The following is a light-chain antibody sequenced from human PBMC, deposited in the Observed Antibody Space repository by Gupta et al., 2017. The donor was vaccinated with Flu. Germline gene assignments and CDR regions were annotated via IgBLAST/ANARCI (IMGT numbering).Light chain of an antibody. CDR2: EVS. V-gene: IGLV2-14*01. CDR3: GSYTTSSNLEV. CDR1: FSDVRGYNY. J-gene: IGLJ1*01. Sequence: QSALPQPASVSGSPGPSLTISCTAAFSDVRGYNYVSWYQQHPGKAPKLIIYEVSNRHSGVPNRFSGSKSGSTASLTISGLQAEDEADYYCGSYTTSSNLEVFGAGTKVTVL.